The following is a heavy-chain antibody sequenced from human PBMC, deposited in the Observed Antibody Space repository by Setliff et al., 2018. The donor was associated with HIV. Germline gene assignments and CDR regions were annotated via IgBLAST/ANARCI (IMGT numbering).Heavy chain of an antibody. CDR1: GGSIINNF. Sequence: PSETLSLTCTVSGGSIINNFWSWIRLPPGEGLEYIGYIYYSGNTDYNPSLKSRVTISVDTSKSQFSLKLNSVTAADTAVYYCATRGASSSWYFGDAFHIWGHGTLVTVSS. D-gene: IGHD6-13*01. CDR3: ATRGASSSWYFGDAFHI. J-gene: IGHJ3*02. V-gene: IGHV4-59*08. CDR2: IYYSGNT.